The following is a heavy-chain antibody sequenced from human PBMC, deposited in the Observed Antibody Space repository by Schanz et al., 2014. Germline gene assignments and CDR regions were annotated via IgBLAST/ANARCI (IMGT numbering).Heavy chain of an antibody. CDR1: GFRFNNYA. D-gene: IGHD3-22*01. V-gene: IGHV3-23*04. CDR2: TSASGGSHT. J-gene: IGHJ6*02. Sequence: EVLLVESGGGLAQPGGSLRLSCAASGFRFNNYAMSWVRQAPGKGLQWVSSTSASGGSHTFYADSVTGRFTISGDNSKNTLFLQMNSLRVEDTAIYYCAKIRYDSSGYYLPYYGMDVWGQGTTVIVSS. CDR3: AKIRYDSSGYYLPYYGMDV.